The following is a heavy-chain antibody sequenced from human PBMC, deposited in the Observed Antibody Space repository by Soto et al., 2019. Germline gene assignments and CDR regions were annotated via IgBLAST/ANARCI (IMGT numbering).Heavy chain of an antibody. J-gene: IGHJ4*02. CDR1: GLTFSSYA. Sequence: QVQLVESGGGVVQPGRSLRLSCAASGLTFSSYAMHWVRQAPGKGLEWVAVISYDGSNKYYADSVKGRFTISRDNSKNTLYLQMNSLRAEDTAVYYCARDPAVGATPYDYWGQGTLVTVSS. D-gene: IGHD1-26*01. CDR3: ARDPAVGATPYDY. CDR2: ISYDGSNK. V-gene: IGHV3-30-3*01.